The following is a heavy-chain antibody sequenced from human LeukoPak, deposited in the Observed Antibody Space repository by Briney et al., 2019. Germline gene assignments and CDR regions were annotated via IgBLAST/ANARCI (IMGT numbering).Heavy chain of an antibody. CDR2: IYTSGST. CDR3: AREPAATQLFGDYYYYMDV. V-gene: IGHV4-61*02. J-gene: IGHJ6*03. D-gene: IGHD2-15*01. CDR1: GGSISSGSYY. Sequence: SETLSLTRTVSGGSISSGSYYWSWIRQPAGKGLEWIGRIYTSGSTNYNPSLKSRVTISVDTSKNQFSLKLSSVTAADTAVYYCAREPAATQLFGDYYYYMDVWGKGTTVSISS.